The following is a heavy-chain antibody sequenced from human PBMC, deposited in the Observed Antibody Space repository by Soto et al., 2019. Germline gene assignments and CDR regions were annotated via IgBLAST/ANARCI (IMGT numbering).Heavy chain of an antibody. CDR1: GFTFSSYG. V-gene: IGHV3-30*18. Sequence: PGGSLRFSCAASGFTFSSYGMHWVRQAPGKGLEWVAVISYDGSNKYYADSVKGRFTISRDNSKNTLYLQMNSLRAEDTAVYYCAKPRSSGWNYYYGMDVWGQGTTVTVSS. CDR3: AKPRSSGWNYYYGMDV. CDR2: ISYDGSNK. J-gene: IGHJ6*02. D-gene: IGHD6-19*01.